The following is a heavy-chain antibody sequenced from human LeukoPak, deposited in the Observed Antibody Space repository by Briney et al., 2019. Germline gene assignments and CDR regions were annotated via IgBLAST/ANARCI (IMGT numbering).Heavy chain of an antibody. CDR2: NSISGMG. Sequence: SETLSLTCTVSGCSIHTYNWLWIRQPAGKGLEWIGRNSISGMGDYNPSPMSRVSISVDKSNNQFYLTLTSVTAADTAVYYCARVREHSYGSDFDHWGQGMLVTVS. J-gene: IGHJ4*02. V-gene: IGHV4-4*07. D-gene: IGHD5-18*01. CDR3: ARVREHSYGSDFDH. CDR1: GCSIHTYN.